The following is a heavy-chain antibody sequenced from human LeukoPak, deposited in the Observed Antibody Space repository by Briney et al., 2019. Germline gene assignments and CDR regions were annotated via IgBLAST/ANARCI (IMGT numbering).Heavy chain of an antibody. V-gene: IGHV3-30*04. D-gene: IGHD2-2*01. CDR2: ISYDGSNK. CDR3: ARDDCSSTSCSWYYYGMDV. CDR1: GFTFSSYA. J-gene: IGHJ6*02. Sequence: PGGSLRLSCAASGFTFSSYAMHWVRQAPGKGLEWVAVISYDGSNKYYADSVKGRFTISRDNSKNTLYLQMNSLRAEDTAVYYCARDDCSSTSCSWYYYGMDVWGQGTTVTVSS.